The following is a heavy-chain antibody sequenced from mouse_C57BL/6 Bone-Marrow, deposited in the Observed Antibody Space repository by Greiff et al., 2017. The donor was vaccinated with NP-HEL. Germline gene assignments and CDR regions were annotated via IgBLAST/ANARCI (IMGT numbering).Heavy chain of an antibody. CDR2: ISSGGSYT. D-gene: IGHD2-4*01. CDR1: GFTFSSYG. Sequence: EVKLVESGGDLVTPGGSLKLSCAASGFTFSSYGMSWVRQTPDKRLEWVATISSGGSYTYYPDSVKGRFTIPRDNAKNSLYLQMSSLKSEDTAMYYCARLEGLRLRGYFDVWGTGTTVTVSS. CDR3: ARLEGLRLRGYFDV. V-gene: IGHV5-6*01. J-gene: IGHJ1*03.